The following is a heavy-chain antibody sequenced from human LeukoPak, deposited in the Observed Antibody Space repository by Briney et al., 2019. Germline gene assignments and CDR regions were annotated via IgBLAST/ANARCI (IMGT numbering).Heavy chain of an antibody. CDR1: GGSISSYY. V-gene: IGHV4-4*07. D-gene: IGHD1-26*01. Sequence: SETLSLTCTVSGGSISSYYWSWVRQPAGKGLEWIGRIYASGSTNYNPSLKSRVTMSVDTSKSQFSLKLISVTAADTAVYYCARDPRGIVGANHNWFDPWGQGTLVTVSS. J-gene: IGHJ5*02. CDR2: IYASGST. CDR3: ARDPRGIVGANHNWFDP.